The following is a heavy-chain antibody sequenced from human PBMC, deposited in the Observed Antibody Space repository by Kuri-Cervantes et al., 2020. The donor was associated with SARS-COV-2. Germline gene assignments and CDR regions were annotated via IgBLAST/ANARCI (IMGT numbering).Heavy chain of an antibody. J-gene: IGHJ4*03. Sequence: GSLRLSCTVSGGSITSDYLWGWIRQPPGKGLEWIGNSFYSGSTFYNPSLKSRATISVDTSKNQFSLELSSVTAADTAVYYCARATPVRYFDCLSQGTTVTVSS. CDR1: GGSITSDYL. D-gene: IGHD4-11*01. CDR3: ARATPVRYFDC. CDR2: SFYSGST. V-gene: IGHV4-39*01.